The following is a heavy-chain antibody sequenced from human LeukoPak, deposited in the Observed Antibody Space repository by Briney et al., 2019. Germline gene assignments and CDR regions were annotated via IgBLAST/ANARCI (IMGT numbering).Heavy chain of an antibody. CDR3: ARGNQQLPRSTPDY. V-gene: IGHV3-74*01. D-gene: IGHD2-2*01. J-gene: IGHJ4*02. CDR2: IKTDGSTT. CDR1: GSTFSSSW. Sequence: GGSLRLSCAVSGSTFSSSWMYWVRQAPGKGLVWVSHIKTDGSTTAYADSVKGRFTISRDNAKNTLYLQMNSLRAEDTGVYYCARGNQQLPRSTPDYWGQGTLVTVSS.